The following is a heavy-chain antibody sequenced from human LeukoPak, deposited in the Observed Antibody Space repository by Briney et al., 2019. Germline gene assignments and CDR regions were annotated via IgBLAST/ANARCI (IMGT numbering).Heavy chain of an antibody. V-gene: IGHV1-46*01. CDR1: GYTFTSYY. D-gene: IGHD3-3*01. Sequence: ASVKVSFKASGYTFTSYYMHWVRQAPGQGLEWMGIINPSGGSTSYAQKFQGRVTMTRDTSTSTVYMELSSLRSEDTAVYYCARDERITIFGVPTGGWFDPWGQGTLVTVSS. J-gene: IGHJ5*02. CDR2: INPSGGST. CDR3: ARDERITIFGVPTGGWFDP.